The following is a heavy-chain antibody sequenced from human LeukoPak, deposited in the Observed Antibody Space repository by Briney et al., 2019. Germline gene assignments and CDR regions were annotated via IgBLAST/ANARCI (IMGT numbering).Heavy chain of an antibody. CDR1: GGSISSYY. D-gene: IGHD1-26*01. Sequence: PSETLSLTRTVSGGSISSYYWSWIRQPPGKGLEWIGYIYYSGSTNYNPSLKSRVTISVDTSKNQFSLKLSSVTAADTAVYYCARDRTRQVVGATGGMDVWGQGTTVTVSS. V-gene: IGHV4-59*01. J-gene: IGHJ6*02. CDR2: IYYSGST. CDR3: ARDRTRQVVGATGGMDV.